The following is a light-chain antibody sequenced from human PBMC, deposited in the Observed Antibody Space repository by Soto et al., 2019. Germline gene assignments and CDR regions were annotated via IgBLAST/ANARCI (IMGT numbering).Light chain of an antibody. V-gene: IGLV2-14*03. CDR2: DVT. J-gene: IGLJ3*02. Sequence: QSALTHPASVSASPGQSITISCTGTSSDVGGYDFVSWYQQHPGKAPKLIIYDVTNRPSGVSDRFSGSKSGHTASLTISGLQAEDEADYYCSSYRDTSSTTVVVFGGGTKLTVL. CDR1: SSDVGGYDF. CDR3: SSYRDTSSTTVVV.